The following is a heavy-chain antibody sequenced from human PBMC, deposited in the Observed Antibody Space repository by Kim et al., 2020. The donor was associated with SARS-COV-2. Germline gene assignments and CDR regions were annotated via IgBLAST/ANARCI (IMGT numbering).Heavy chain of an antibody. CDR3: ARGRADRPGIAVAGSYWYFDL. J-gene: IGHJ2*01. D-gene: IGHD6-19*01. CDR1: GGSFSGYY. Sequence: SETLSLTCAVYGGSFSGYYWSWIRQPPGKGLEWIGEINHSGSTNYNPSLKSRVTISVDTSKNQFSLKLSSVTAADTAVYYCARGRADRPGIAVAGSYWYFDLWGRGTLVTVSS. V-gene: IGHV4-34*01. CDR2: INHSGST.